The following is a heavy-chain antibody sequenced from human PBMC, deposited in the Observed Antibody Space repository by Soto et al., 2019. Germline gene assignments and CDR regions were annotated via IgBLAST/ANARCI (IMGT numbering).Heavy chain of an antibody. CDR2: ISHNGNNK. CDR1: GFTFSSYA. CDR3: ARADSSSRTPFDD. D-gene: IGHD6-13*01. V-gene: IGHV3-30-3*01. J-gene: IGHJ4*02. Sequence: GGSLRLSCAASGFTFSSYAMHWVRQAPGKGLEWVIVISHNGNNKYYADSVKGRFTISRDNSKNTLYLQMNSLGAEDTAVYYCARADSSSRTPFDDSGQGTLVTASS.